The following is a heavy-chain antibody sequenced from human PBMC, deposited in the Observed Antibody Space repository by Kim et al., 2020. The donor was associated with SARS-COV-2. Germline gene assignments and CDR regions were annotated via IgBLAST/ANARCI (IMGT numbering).Heavy chain of an antibody. J-gene: IGHJ5*02. D-gene: IGHD3-10*01. CDR1: GGSISSGGYY. CDR3: ARYLSPFPMFAQWFGELQWFDP. CDR2: IYYSGST. V-gene: IGHV4-31*03. Sequence: SETLSLTCTVSGGSISSGGYYWSWIRQHPGKGLEWIGYIYYSGSTYYNPSLKSRVTISVDTSKNQFSLKLSSVTAADTAVYYCARYLSPFPMFAQWFGELQWFDPWGQGTLVTVSS.